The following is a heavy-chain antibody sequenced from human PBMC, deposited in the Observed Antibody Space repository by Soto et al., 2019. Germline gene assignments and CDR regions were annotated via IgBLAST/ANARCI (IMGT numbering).Heavy chain of an antibody. CDR2: MNPNSGNT. V-gene: IGHV1-8*01. Sequence: QVHLVQYGAEVRKPGASVKVSCKASGYTFTSYDINWVRQATGQGLEWMGWMNPNSGNTAYAQKFQGRVTMTRNASISTAHMELSSLRSEATAVYYCARERTRGFDPWGQGPLVTVSS. J-gene: IGHJ5*02. CDR1: GYTFTSYD. CDR3: ARERTRGFDP.